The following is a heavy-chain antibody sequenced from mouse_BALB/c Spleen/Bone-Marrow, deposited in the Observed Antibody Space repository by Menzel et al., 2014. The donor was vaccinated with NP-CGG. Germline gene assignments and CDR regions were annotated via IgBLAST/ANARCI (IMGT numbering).Heavy chain of an antibody. CDR3: ARELYYFDY. CDR1: GISITTGNYR. Sequence: EVMLVESGPGLVKPSQTVSLTCTVTGISITTGNYRWSWIRQFPGNKLEWIGYICYSGTITYNPSLTSRTTITRDTSKNQFFLEMNSLTAGDTATYYCARELYYFDYWGQGTTLTVSS. V-gene: IGHV3-5*02. CDR2: ICYSGTI. J-gene: IGHJ2*01.